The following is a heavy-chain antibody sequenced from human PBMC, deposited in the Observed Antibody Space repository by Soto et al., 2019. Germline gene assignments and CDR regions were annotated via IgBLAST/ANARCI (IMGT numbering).Heavy chain of an antibody. J-gene: IGHJ6*02. Sequence: PSETLSLTCTVSGGSISSYYWSWIRQPPGKGLEWIGYIYYSGSTYYNPSLKSRVTISVDTSKNQFSLKLSSVTAADTAVYYCARVTMYYDFWSGDYGMDVWGQGTTVTVSS. D-gene: IGHD3-3*01. V-gene: IGHV4-59*12. CDR1: GGSISSYY. CDR2: IYYSGST. CDR3: ARVTMYYDFWSGDYGMDV.